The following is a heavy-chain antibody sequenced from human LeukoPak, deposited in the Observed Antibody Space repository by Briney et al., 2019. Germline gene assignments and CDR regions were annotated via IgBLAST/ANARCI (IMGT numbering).Heavy chain of an antibody. J-gene: IGHJ4*02. V-gene: IGHV3-7*01. CDR2: IKGDGSDK. CDR1: GFTFSSSW. Sequence: GGSLRLSCAASGFTFSSSWMTWVRQAPGKGVEWLANIKGDGSDKNYVDSVKGRFTISRDNAKNSLYLQMNSLRAEDTAVYYCARDEQLVLYDYWGQGTLVTVSS. CDR3: ARDEQLVLYDY. D-gene: IGHD6-6*01.